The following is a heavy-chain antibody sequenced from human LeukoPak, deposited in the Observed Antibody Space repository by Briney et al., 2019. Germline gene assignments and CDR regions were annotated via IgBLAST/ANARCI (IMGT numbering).Heavy chain of an antibody. D-gene: IGHD2-2*01. Sequence: PGGSLRLSCTASGFTFNSYWMQWFRQDPGKGLVWVSCISTDGSTTRYADSVKGRFTISRDNAKSTLYLQMNSLRAGDTAVYYCARDYARAVEYWGQGTLATVSS. CDR3: ARDYARAVEY. CDR2: ISTDGSTT. V-gene: IGHV3-74*01. CDR1: GFTFNSYW. J-gene: IGHJ4*02.